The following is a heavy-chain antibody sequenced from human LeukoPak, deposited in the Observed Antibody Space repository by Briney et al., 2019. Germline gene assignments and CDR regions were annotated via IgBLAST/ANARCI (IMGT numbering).Heavy chain of an antibody. CDR1: GFTFSSYA. V-gene: IGHV3-23*01. CDR2: IGASDGST. J-gene: IGHJ4*02. Sequence: GGSLRLSCAVSGFTFSSYAMSWVRQAPGKGLEWVSGIGASDGSTYYADSVRGRFTISRDSSKNTLYLQMNSLRAEDTAIYYCSRLTGTTRGTFDYWGQGTLVTVSS. CDR3: SRLTGTTRGTFDY. D-gene: IGHD1-1*01.